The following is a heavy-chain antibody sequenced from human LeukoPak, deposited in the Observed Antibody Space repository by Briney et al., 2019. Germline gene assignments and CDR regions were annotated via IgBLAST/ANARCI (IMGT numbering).Heavy chain of an antibody. Sequence: SETLSLTCTVSGGSISSYYWSWIRQPPGKGLEWIGYIYYSGSTNYNPSLKSRVTTSVDTSKNQFSLKLSSVTAADTAVYYCARVFWGYDSSGYYPYYFDYWGQGTLVTVSS. V-gene: IGHV4-59*01. CDR1: GGSISSYY. D-gene: IGHD3-22*01. CDR2: IYYSGST. CDR3: ARVFWGYDSSGYYPYYFDY. J-gene: IGHJ4*02.